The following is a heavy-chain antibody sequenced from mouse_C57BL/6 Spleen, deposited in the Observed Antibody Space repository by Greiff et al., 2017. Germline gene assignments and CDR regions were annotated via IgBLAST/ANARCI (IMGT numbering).Heavy chain of an antibody. CDR1: GFNIKDYY. D-gene: IGHD1-1*01. CDR3: YYYGSVAMDY. Sequence: EVQLQQSGAELVRPGASVKLSCTASGFNIKDYYMHWVKQRPEQGLEWIGRIDPEDGDTEYAPKFQGTATMTADTPSNTAYLQLSSLTSEDTAVYYCYYYGSVAMDYWGQGTSVTVSS. J-gene: IGHJ4*01. CDR2: IDPEDGDT. V-gene: IGHV14-1*01.